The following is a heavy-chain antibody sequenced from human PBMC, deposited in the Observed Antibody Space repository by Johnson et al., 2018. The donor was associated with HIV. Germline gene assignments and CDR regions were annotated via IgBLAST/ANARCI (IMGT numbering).Heavy chain of an antibody. V-gene: IGHV3-30-3*01. CDR1: GFTFSSYA. D-gene: IGHD3-10*01. CDR2: ISYDGSNK. CDR3: ARDSGKWSGVRFAFDI. Sequence: QVYLVESGGGVVQPGRSLRLSCAASGFTFSSYAMHWVRQAPGKGLEWVAVISYDGSNKYYADSVKGRFTISRDNSKNTLYLQMSSLRAEDTAIYYCARDSGKWSGVRFAFDIWGQGTMVTVSS. J-gene: IGHJ3*02.